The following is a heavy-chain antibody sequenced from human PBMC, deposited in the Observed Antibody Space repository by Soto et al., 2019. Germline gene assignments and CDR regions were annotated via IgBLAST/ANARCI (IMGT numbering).Heavy chain of an antibody. CDR2: ISGSGGNT. D-gene: IGHD6-6*01. V-gene: IGHV3-23*01. Sequence: GGSLRLSCAASGFTFSSYAMSWVRQAPGKGLEWVSAISGSGGNTYYADSAKGRFTMSRDNSKNTLNLQMNSLRAEDMAVYYCAKEVAHSSSPSLYYFDYWGQGALVTVSS. CDR1: GFTFSSYA. J-gene: IGHJ4*02. CDR3: AKEVAHSSSPSLYYFDY.